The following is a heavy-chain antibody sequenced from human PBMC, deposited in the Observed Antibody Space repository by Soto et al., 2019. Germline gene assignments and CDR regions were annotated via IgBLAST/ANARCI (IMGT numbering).Heavy chain of an antibody. D-gene: IGHD6-19*01. V-gene: IGHV1-69*01. CDR3: AGDLGGGWYNY. CDR1: GGTFSSYA. CDR2: IIPIFGTA. Sequence: QVQLVQSGAEVKKPGSSVKVSCKASGGTFSSYAISWVRQAPGQGLEWMGGIIPIFGTANYAQNFEGRVTNAAEEYTNTAYMELSSLRSEDTAVYYCAGDLGGGWYNYWGQGTLVTVSS. J-gene: IGHJ4*02.